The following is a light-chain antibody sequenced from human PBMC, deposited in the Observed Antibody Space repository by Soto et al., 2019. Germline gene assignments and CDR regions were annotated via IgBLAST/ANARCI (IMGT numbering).Light chain of an antibody. CDR2: GAS. J-gene: IGKJ1*01. Sequence: EIVLTQSPGTLSLSPGERATLSCRASQSVSSNYLAWYQQKPGQAPGLLIYGASNRATGIPDRFSGSGSGTDFTLTISRLEPEDFAVYYCQQYGGSPWTFGQGTKVEIK. CDR1: QSVSSNY. CDR3: QQYGGSPWT. V-gene: IGKV3-20*01.